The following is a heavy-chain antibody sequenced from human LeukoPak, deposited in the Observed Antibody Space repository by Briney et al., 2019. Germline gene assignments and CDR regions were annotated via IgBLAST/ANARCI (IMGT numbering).Heavy chain of an antibody. CDR2: INIDGRST. J-gene: IGHJ6*03. V-gene: IGHV3-74*01. Sequence: QPVRSLRLSCAASVFTLTSYVIHWVRQAPGTGLVCVSRINIDGRSTSYADSVKGRFTISRDNAKNTLYLQMNSLRAEDTAVYYCARDHRGSGSKYYYYYIDVWGKGTTVSISS. CDR1: VFTLTSYV. D-gene: IGHD3-10*01. CDR3: ARDHRGSGSKYYYYYIDV.